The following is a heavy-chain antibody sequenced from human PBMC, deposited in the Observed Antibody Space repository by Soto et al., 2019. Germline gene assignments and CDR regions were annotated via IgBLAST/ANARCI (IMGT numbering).Heavy chain of an antibody. CDR1: GFSLSNAIMV. Sequence: VSGPTLVNPTETLTLTCTVSGFSLSNAIMVVSWILQPPGKSLEWLAHIFSNDEKSYSTSLKSRLTISQDTSKSQVVLTMTNMDPVDTPTYYCARILFSSGYYTGPGFEPWGQGTLVTVSS. J-gene: IGHJ5*02. V-gene: IGHV2-26*01. D-gene: IGHD3-3*01. CDR3: ARILFSSGYYTGPGFEP. CDR2: IFSNDEK.